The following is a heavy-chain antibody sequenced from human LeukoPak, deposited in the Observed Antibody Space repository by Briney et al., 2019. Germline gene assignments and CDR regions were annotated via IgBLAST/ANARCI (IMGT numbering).Heavy chain of an antibody. Sequence: SETLSLTCTVSGGSISSYHWSWIRQPPGKGLECIGYIYYSGSTHYNPSLKSRVTISVDTSKNQFSLKLSSVTAADTAVYFCARARNYYDSSDYYYEGDAFDIWGQGTMVTVSS. J-gene: IGHJ3*02. V-gene: IGHV4-59*01. CDR1: GGSISSYH. CDR3: ARARNYYDSSDYYYEGDAFDI. CDR2: IYYSGST. D-gene: IGHD3-22*01.